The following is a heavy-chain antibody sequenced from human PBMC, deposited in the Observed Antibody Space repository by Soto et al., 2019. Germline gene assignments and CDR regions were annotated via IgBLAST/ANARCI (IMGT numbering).Heavy chain of an antibody. CDR3: ARESIGCGGDCLDY. V-gene: IGHV3-48*03. CDR2: IDTSGDAM. Sequence: GGSLRLSCAVSGFTFSNYEWNWVRQAPGKGLEWISYIDTSGDAMFYADSVKGRFAVSRDNTMNSLYLQMNSLRAEDTAAYYCARESIGCGGDCLDYWGQGTLVTVSS. CDR1: GFTFSNYE. D-gene: IGHD2-21*01. J-gene: IGHJ4*02.